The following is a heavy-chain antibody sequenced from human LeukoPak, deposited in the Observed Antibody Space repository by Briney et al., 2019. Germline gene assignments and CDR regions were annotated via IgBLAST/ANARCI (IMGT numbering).Heavy chain of an antibody. J-gene: IGHJ4*02. Sequence: SETLSLTCTVSGGSISSYYWSWIRQPAGKGLEWIGRIYTSGSTNYNPSLKSRVTISVDKSKNQFSLKLSSVTATDTAVYYCARSEVTTGLFDYWGQGTLVTVSS. CDR1: GGSISSYY. V-gene: IGHV4-4*07. CDR2: IYTSGST. CDR3: ARSEVTTGLFDY. D-gene: IGHD4-11*01.